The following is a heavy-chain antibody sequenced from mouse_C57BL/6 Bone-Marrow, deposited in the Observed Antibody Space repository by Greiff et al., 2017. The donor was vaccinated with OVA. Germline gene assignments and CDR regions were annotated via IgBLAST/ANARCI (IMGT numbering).Heavy chain of an antibody. J-gene: IGHJ3*01. CDR3: ARDGLLRSFAY. CDR1: GYTFTSYW. Sequence: QVQLQQPGAELVKPGASVKMSCKASGYTFTSYWITWVKQRPGQGLEGVGDIYPGSGSTNYNEKFKSKATLTVDTSSSTAYMQLSSLTSEASAVYYCARDGLLRSFAYWGQGTLVTVSA. CDR2: IYPGSGST. D-gene: IGHD2-3*01. V-gene: IGHV1-55*01.